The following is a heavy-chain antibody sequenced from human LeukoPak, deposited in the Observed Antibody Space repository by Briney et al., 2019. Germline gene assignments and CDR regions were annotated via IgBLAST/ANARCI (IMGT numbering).Heavy chain of an antibody. CDR3: ARLGTAPFDY. CDR1: SGSMSSGDYY. J-gene: IGHJ4*02. CDR2: ISYTGTT. D-gene: IGHD2-21*02. Sequence: PSQTLSLTCTVSSGSMSSGDYYWSWIRQPPGKGLEWIGYISYTGTTYYNPSLKSRVTISEDTSKNLFSLNLNSVTAADTAVYYCARLGTAPFDYWGQGTLVTVSS. V-gene: IGHV4-30-4*08.